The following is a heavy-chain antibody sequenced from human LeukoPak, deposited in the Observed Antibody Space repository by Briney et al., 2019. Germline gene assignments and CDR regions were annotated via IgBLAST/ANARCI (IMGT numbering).Heavy chain of an antibody. Sequence: GGPLRLSCAASGFTFSSYAMSWVRQAPGKGLEWVSAISGSGGSTYYADSVKGGFTISRDNSKNTLYLQMNSLRAEDTAVYYCARVPYYYDSSGYHFDYWGQGTLVTVSS. CDR1: GFTFSSYA. V-gene: IGHV3-23*01. D-gene: IGHD3-22*01. CDR3: ARVPYYYDSSGYHFDY. CDR2: ISGSGGST. J-gene: IGHJ4*02.